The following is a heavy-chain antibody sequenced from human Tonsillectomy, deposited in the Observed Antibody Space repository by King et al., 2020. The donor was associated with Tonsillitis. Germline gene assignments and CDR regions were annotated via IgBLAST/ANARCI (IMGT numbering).Heavy chain of an antibody. CDR2: ISAYNGDT. CDR3: ARLIVVVPAATYYFAH. CDR1: GYTFTDYG. Sequence: QLVQSGAEVKKPGASVKVSCKASGYTFTDYGINWVRQAPGQGLEWMGWISAYNGDTNYAQELQGRVTMTTDTSTSQAYMDLRSLRSDDTAVYYCARLIVVVPAATYYFAHWGQGTLVTVSS. J-gene: IGHJ4*02. D-gene: IGHD2-2*01. V-gene: IGHV1-18*04.